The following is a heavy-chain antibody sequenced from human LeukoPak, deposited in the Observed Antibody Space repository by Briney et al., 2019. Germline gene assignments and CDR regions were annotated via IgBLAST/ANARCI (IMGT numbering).Heavy chain of an antibody. CDR1: GFTFSSYA. D-gene: IGHD2-2*01. J-gene: IGHJ5*02. Sequence: GRSLRLSCAASGFTFSSYAMHWVRQAPGKGLEWVAVISYDGSNKYYADSVKGRFTISRDNSKNTLYLQMNSLRAEDTAVYYCARAGRVWSTSCQWFDPWGQGTLVTVSS. CDR3: ARAGRVWSTSCQWFDP. CDR2: ISYDGSNK. V-gene: IGHV3-30*04.